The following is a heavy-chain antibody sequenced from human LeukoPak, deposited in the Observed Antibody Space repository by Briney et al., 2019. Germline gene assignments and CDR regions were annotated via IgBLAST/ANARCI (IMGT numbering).Heavy chain of an antibody. V-gene: IGHV3-21*04. CDR3: ARTYSYDSGSYNN. J-gene: IGHJ4*02. CDR2: ISSSSGYI. D-gene: IGHD3-10*01. Sequence: GGSLRLSCAASGFTFSNYLMNWVRQAPGKGLEWVSSISSSSGYIYYADSVKGRFTISRDNAKNSLYLQMNSLRAEDTAVYYCARTYSYDSGSYNNWGQGTLVIVSS. CDR1: GFTFSNYL.